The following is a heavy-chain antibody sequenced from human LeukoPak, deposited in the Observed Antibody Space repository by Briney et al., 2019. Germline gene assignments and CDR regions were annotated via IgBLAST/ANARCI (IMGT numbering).Heavy chain of an antibody. Sequence: PSETLSLTCTVSGGSISSSSYYWGWIRQPPGKGLEWIGSIYYSGSTYYNPSLKSRVTISVDTSKNQFSLKLSSVTAADTAVYYCTEDYSSGWSHWGPGALWTVS. V-gene: IGHV4-39*01. J-gene: IGHJ4*02. CDR2: IYYSGST. CDR1: GGSISSSSYY. D-gene: IGHD6-19*01. CDR3: TEDYSSGWSH.